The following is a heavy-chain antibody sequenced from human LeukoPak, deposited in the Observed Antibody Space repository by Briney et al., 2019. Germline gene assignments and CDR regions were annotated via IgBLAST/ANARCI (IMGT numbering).Heavy chain of an antibody. CDR2: IKQDGSEK. D-gene: IGHD6-13*01. V-gene: IGHV3-7*01. CDR1: GFTFSSYW. J-gene: IGHJ4*02. CDR3: ARAGGTSWADY. Sequence: PGGSLRLSCAASGFTFSSYWTTWVRQVPGKGLEWVANIKQDGSEKNYVDAVKGRFTISRDNAKNSVYLQMNSLGAEDTAVYHCARAGGTSWADYWGQGTLVTVSS.